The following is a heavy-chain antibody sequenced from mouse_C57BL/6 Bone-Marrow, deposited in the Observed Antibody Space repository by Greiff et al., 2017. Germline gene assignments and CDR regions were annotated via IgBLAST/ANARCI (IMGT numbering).Heavy chain of an antibody. V-gene: IGHV5-6*01. CDR2: ISSGGSYT. CDR1: GFTFSSYG. CDR3: ARHCNYWAMDY. Sequence: EVKLVESGGDLVKPGGSLKLSCAASGFTFSSYGMSWVRQTPDKRLEWVATISSGGSYTYYPDSVKGRFTIARDNAKNTLYLQMSSLKSEDTAMYYCARHCNYWAMDYWGQGTSVTVSA. J-gene: IGHJ4*01. D-gene: IGHD2-1*01.